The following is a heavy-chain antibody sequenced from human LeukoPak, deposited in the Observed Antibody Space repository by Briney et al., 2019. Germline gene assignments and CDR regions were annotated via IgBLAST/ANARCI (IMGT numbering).Heavy chain of an antibody. CDR3: AKEKGREVDAFDT. J-gene: IGHJ3*02. V-gene: IGHV3-30*18. Sequence: GGSLRLSCAASGFTFSSYGMHWVRQAPGKGLEWVAVISYDGSNKYYADSVKGRFTISRDNSKNTLYLQMNSLRAEDTAVYYCAKEKGREVDAFDTWGQGTMVTVSS. D-gene: IGHD5-24*01. CDR1: GFTFSSYG. CDR2: ISYDGSNK.